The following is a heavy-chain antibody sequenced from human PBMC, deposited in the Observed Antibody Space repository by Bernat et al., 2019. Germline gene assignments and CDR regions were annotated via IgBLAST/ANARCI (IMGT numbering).Heavy chain of an antibody. CDR1: GGSISSSSYY. V-gene: IGHV4-39*01. CDR2: IYYSGST. D-gene: IGHD1-26*01. Sequence: QLQLQESGPGLVKPSETLSLTCTVSGGSISSSSYYWGWIRQPPGKGLEWIGTIYYSGSTYYNPSLKSRVTITEDTCKNQFSLKLSCGTAADTAVYSCARMAWSGSPSFDYWGQGTLVTVSS. CDR3: ARMAWSGSPSFDY. J-gene: IGHJ4*02.